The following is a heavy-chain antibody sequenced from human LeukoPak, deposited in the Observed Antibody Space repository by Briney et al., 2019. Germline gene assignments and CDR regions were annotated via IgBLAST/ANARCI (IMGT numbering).Heavy chain of an antibody. V-gene: IGHV1-46*01. J-gene: IGHJ6*02. CDR2: INPSGGST. D-gene: IGHD2-2*01. CDR3: ARDEASCSHETCYYYYGMDV. Sequence: GASVKVSCKASGYTFTSYYMHWVRQAPGRGLEWMGIINPSGGSTSYAQKFQGRVTMTRDTSTSTVYMELSSLRAEDTAVYYCARDEASCSHETCYYYYGMDVWGQGTTVTVSS. CDR1: GYTFTSYY.